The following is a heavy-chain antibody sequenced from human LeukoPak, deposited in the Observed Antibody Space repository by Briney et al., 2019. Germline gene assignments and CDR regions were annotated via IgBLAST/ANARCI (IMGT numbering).Heavy chain of an antibody. CDR2: MYYSGST. Sequence: KPSQTLSLTCTVSGGSISSGDYYWSWVRQPPGKGLEWIAYMYYSGSTYYNPSLKSRVTMSADTSKNQLSLKLSSVTAADTVVYYCARPYYYDSRIDPWGQGILVTVSS. CDR3: ARPYYYDSRIDP. V-gene: IGHV4-30-4*01. CDR1: GGSISSGDYY. D-gene: IGHD3-22*01. J-gene: IGHJ5*02.